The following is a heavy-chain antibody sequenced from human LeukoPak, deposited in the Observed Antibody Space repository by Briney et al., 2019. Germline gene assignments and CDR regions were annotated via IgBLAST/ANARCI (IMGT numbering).Heavy chain of an antibody. CDR2: ITWNSANT. J-gene: IGHJ4*02. V-gene: IGHV3-9*01. CDR1: GFTFDDYA. D-gene: IGHD2-2*01. Sequence: PGGSLRISCEASGFTFDDYAIHWVRLSPGRGLEWVSGITWNSANTGYVESVRGRFSISRDNAKNSLYLQMNSLRAEDTALYYCAKGLQRYCSSTSCYAGGVDYWGQGTLVTVSS. CDR3: AKGLQRYCSSTSCYAGGVDY.